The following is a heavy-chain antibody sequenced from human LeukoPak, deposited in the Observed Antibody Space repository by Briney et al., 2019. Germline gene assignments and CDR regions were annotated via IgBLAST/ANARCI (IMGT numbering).Heavy chain of an antibody. J-gene: IGHJ4*02. CDR1: GFTLSSYS. V-gene: IGHV3-48*04. Sequence: GGSLRLSCAASGFTLSSYSMNWVRQAPGKGLGWVSYISSSRSTIYYADSVKGRFTISRHNAKNTLYLQMNSMRAEDTAVYYCARQYYHDSSGYPFDYWGQGTLVTVSS. D-gene: IGHD3-22*01. CDR2: ISSSRSTI. CDR3: ARQYYHDSSGYPFDY.